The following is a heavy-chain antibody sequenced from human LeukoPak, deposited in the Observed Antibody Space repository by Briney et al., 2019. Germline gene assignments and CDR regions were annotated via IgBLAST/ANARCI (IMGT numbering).Heavy chain of an antibody. CDR2: IYYSGST. J-gene: IGHJ3*02. V-gene: IGHV4-59*08. D-gene: IGHD3-22*01. CDR1: GGSISSYY. CDR3: ARIVVVIYAFDI. Sequence: SETLSLTCTVSGGSISSYYWSWIRQPPGKGLEWIGYIYYSGSTNYNPSLKSRVTISVDTSKNQFSLKLSSVTAADTAVYYCARIVVVIYAFDIWGQGTMVTVSS.